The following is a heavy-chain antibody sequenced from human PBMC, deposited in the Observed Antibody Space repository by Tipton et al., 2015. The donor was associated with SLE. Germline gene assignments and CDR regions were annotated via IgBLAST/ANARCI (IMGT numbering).Heavy chain of an antibody. J-gene: IGHJ6*02. CDR1: GGSISSYY. CDR2: IYYSGST. D-gene: IGHD1-26*01. CDR3: ASKEGFSGSSPGRYYGMDV. Sequence: TLSLTCTVSGGSISSYYWSWIRQPPGKGLEWIGYIYYSGSTNYNPSLKSRVTISVDTSKNQFSLKLSSVTAADTAVYYCASKEGFSGSSPGRYYGMDVWGQGTTVTVSS. V-gene: IGHV4-59*01.